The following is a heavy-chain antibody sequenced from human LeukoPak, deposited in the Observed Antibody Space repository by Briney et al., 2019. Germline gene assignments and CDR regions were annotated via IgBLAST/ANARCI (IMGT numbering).Heavy chain of an antibody. CDR1: GFTLKTYT. D-gene: IGHD3-10*01. J-gene: IGHJ4*02. V-gene: IGHV3-23*01. CDR2: TTGSGGST. Sequence: GGSLRLSCAVSGFTLKTYTMKWVRQTPGKGLEWVSITTGSGGSTYYADTVRGRFTVARDNSKNSLYLQTNTLGAEDTALYACVKGGVNGASYDDHGRQRTLVTVSA. CDR3: VKGGVNGASYDDH.